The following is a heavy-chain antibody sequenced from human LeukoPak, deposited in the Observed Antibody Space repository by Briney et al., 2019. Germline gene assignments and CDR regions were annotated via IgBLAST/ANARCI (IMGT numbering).Heavy chain of an antibody. Sequence: GGSLRLSCAASGFTFDDYGMRWVRQAPGKGLEWVAVISYDGSNKYYADSVKGRFTISRDNSKNTLYLQMNSLRAEDTAVYYCAKVAVPAAHFDYWGQGTLVTVSS. J-gene: IGHJ4*02. CDR2: ISYDGSNK. D-gene: IGHD2-2*01. CDR1: GFTFDDYG. V-gene: IGHV3-30*18. CDR3: AKVAVPAAHFDY.